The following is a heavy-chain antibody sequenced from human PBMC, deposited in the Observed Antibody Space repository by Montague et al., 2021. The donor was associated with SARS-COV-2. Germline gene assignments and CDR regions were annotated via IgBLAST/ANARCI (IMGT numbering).Heavy chain of an antibody. Sequence: SLRLSCAASGFTFSSYEMNWVRQAPGKGLEWVSYISSSGSTIYYADSVKGRFTISRGNAKNSLYLQMNSLRAEDTAVYYCARDKGWNYSLYYYYGMDVWGQGTTVTVSS. CDR3: ARDKGWNYSLYYYYGMDV. D-gene: IGHD1-7*01. CDR2: ISSSGSTI. V-gene: IGHV3-48*03. CDR1: GFTFSSYE. J-gene: IGHJ6*02.